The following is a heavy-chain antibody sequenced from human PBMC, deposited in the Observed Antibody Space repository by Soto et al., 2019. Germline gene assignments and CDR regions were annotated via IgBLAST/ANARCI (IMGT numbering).Heavy chain of an antibody. CDR3: AREEWLVRGGSWFDP. Sequence: SETLSLTCTVSGGSISSYYWSWIRQPPGKGLEWIGYIYYSGSTNYNPSLKSRVTISVDTSKNQFSLKLSSVTAADTAVYYCAREEWLVRGGSWFDPWGQGTLVTVSS. V-gene: IGHV4-59*01. J-gene: IGHJ5*02. CDR1: GGSISSYY. CDR2: IYYSGST. D-gene: IGHD6-19*01.